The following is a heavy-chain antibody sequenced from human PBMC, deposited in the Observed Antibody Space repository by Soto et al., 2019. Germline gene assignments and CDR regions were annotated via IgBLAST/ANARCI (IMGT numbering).Heavy chain of an antibody. CDR1: GFTFSSYW. J-gene: IGHJ3*02. D-gene: IGHD2-15*01. V-gene: IGHV3-74*01. Sequence: EVQLVESGGGLVQPGGSLRLSCAASGFTFSSYWMHWVRQAPGKGLVWVSRINSDGSSTSYADSVKGRFTISRDNAKNTLYLQMNSLRGEDTAVYYCARGGGRGCSGGSCRSADAFDIWGQGTMVTVSS. CDR3: ARGGGRGCSGGSCRSADAFDI. CDR2: INSDGSST.